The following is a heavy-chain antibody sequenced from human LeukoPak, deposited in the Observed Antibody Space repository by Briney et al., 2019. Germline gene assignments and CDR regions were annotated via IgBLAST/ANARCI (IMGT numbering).Heavy chain of an antibody. Sequence: SETLSLTCTVSGGSISSYYWSWIRQPPGKGLEWIGYIYYSGSTNYNPSLKSRVTISVDTSKDQFSLKLSSVTAADTAVYYCARHLGKGFDYWGQGTLVTVSS. D-gene: IGHD7-27*01. CDR3: ARHLGKGFDY. CDR2: IYYSGST. J-gene: IGHJ4*02. CDR1: GGSISSYY. V-gene: IGHV4-59*08.